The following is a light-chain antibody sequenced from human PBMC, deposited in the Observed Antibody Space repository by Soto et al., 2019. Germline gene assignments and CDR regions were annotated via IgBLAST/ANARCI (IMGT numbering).Light chain of an antibody. CDR3: QPDNDWPSWT. V-gene: IGKV3-15*01. J-gene: IGKJ1*01. CDR1: QSVSSD. CDR2: GAS. Sequence: EIVMTQSPATLSVSPGDRVILSCRASQSVSSDLAWYHHKPGQAPRLLIYGASTRATGIPARFSGSGFGTEFALSSSSLQSEDFAVCYCQPDNDWPSWTFGQGTKVEIK.